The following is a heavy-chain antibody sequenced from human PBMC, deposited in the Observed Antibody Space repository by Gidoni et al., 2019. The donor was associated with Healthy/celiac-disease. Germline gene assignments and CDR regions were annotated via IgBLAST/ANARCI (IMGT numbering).Heavy chain of an antibody. D-gene: IGHD6-13*01. CDR3: AHRGPVFDSSSWYDFDY. Sequence: QITLKESGPTLVKPTQTLTLTCTFSGFSLSTSGVGVGWIRQPPGKALEWLALIYWDDDKRYSPSLKSRLTITKDTSKNQVVLTMTNMDPVDTATYYCAHRGPVFDSSSWYDFDYWGQGTLVTVSS. V-gene: IGHV2-5*02. J-gene: IGHJ4*02. CDR1: GFSLSTSGVG. CDR2: IYWDDDK.